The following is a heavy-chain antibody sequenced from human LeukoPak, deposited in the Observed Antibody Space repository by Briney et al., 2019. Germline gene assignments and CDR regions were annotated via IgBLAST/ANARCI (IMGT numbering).Heavy chain of an antibody. CDR3: ARAAGGTSRDY. CDR2: INEDGSGR. D-gene: IGHD1-26*01. J-gene: IGHJ4*02. V-gene: IGHV3-7*01. Sequence: VGSLRLSCAVSGFTFSSYWMSWVRQAPGKGLEWLANINEDGSGRFYVDSVKGRLTISRDNAKNSLFLQMNSLRAEDTAVYYCARAAGGTSRDYWGQGTLVTVSS. CDR1: GFTFSSYW.